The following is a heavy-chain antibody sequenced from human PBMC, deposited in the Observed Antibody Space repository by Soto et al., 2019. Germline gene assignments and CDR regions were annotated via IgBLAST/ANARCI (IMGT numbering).Heavy chain of an antibody. D-gene: IGHD3-22*01. CDR1: GFTISNYA. CDR2: IGGRGTSS. Sequence: GGSLKSCCAASGFTISNYAMSWVRQAPGNGLEWVSGIGGRGTSSYYADYVKGRFAISRDNSYTTLFLQLHSLRAEDTAVYYCAKSRYADSSGGYYDFWGHGTRVTVSS. CDR3: AKSRYADSSGGYYDF. J-gene: IGHJ5*01. V-gene: IGHV3-23*01.